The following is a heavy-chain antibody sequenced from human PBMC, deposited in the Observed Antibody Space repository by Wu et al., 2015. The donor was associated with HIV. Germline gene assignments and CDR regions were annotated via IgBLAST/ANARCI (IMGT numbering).Heavy chain of an antibody. J-gene: IGHJ4*02. CDR2: ISVYNGNT. Sequence: QVQLVQSGAEVKKPGASVKVSCKASGYTFTSYGITWVRQAPGQGLEWMGWISVYNGNTKYAQKLQGRVTMTTDTSTSTAYMELRSLRSDDTAVYYCARADYDILTGPYYFDYWGQGTLVTVSS. D-gene: IGHD3-9*01. CDR3: ARADYDILTGPYYFDY. V-gene: IGHV1-18*01. CDR1: GYTFTSYG.